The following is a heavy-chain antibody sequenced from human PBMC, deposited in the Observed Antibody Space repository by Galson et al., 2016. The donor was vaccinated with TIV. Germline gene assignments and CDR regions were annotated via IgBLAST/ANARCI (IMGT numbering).Heavy chain of an antibody. CDR3: ARAATVVGDWYFDL. D-gene: IGHD4-23*01. V-gene: IGHV1-2*02. CDR2: INPNSGGT. J-gene: IGHJ2*01. CDR1: GYTFTSYH. Sequence: SVKVSCKASGYTFTSYHVHWVRQAPGQGLEWMGSINPNSGGTNYAQSFQGRVTITRDTSISTASMELSMLRSDDTATYYCARAATVVGDWYFDLWGGGTLVPVSS.